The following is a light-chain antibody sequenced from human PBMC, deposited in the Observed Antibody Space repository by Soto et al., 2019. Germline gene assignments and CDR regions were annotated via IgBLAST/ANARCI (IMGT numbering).Light chain of an antibody. CDR3: QQYRTYSRT. Sequence: DIQMTQSPSILSASVGDRVTITCRASQSIGSWLAWYQHKPGKAPKLLIYKASSLESGVPLRFSRSGSGTEFTLTISSLQRDDFATYYGQQYRTYSRTLGQGNKV. J-gene: IGKJ1*01. CDR2: KAS. CDR1: QSIGSW. V-gene: IGKV1-5*03.